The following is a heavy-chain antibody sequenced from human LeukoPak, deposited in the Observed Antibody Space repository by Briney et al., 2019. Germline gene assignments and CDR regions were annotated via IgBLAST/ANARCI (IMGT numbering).Heavy chain of an antibody. CDR1: EFTFSTYE. Sequence: AGGSLRLSCAASEFTFSTYEMNWVRQAPGKGLEWVSYISGSGNTIYYADSVNGRFTISRDNAKDSLYLQMNSLRAEDTAVYYCATDRKGATVGFDFWGQGTLVTVSS. D-gene: IGHD1-14*01. J-gene: IGHJ4*02. CDR2: ISGSGNTI. V-gene: IGHV3-48*03. CDR3: ATDRKGATVGFDF.